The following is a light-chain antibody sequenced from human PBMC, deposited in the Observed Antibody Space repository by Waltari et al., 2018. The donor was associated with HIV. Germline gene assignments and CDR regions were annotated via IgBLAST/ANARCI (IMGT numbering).Light chain of an antibody. CDR3: QQYGGSPYT. CDR2: GAS. J-gene: IGKJ2*01. CDR1: QSVRSDY. V-gene: IGKV3-20*01. Sequence: EVVLTQSPGTLSLSPGERVTLSFRASQSVRSDYLAWYQQKPGQAPRRLIYGASNRATDIPQRFSGSGSGTDFTLTISRLEPEDFAVYYCQQYGGSPYTFGQGTKLEIK.